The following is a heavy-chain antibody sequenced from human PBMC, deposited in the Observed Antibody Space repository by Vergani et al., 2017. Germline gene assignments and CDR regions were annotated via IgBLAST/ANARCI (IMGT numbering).Heavy chain of an antibody. CDR3: AREQQLVGPEFDF. D-gene: IGHD6-13*01. CDR1: GFTFSSYW. CDR2: IKQDGSEK. J-gene: IGHJ4*02. V-gene: IGHV3-7*01. Sequence: EVQLVESGGGLVQPGGSLRLSCAASGFTFSSYWMSWVRQAPGKGLEWVANIKQDGSEKYYVDSVKGRFTISRDNAKNSLYLPMNSLIAEDTAVYYCAREQQLVGPEFDFWGQGTLVTVSS.